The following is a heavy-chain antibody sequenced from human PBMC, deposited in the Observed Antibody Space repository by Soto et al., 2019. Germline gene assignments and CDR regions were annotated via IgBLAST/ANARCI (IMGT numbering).Heavy chain of an antibody. V-gene: IGHV4-59*01. CDR3: ARDGYDGSGSPYPAY. CDR2: IYYLGST. D-gene: IGHD3-10*01. Sequence: SDTLSRTCSVRGGAMSEYSWSWLRQSPGKGLEWIGYIYYLGSTDYNPSLKSRVTISVDTSKRQFSLRLTSVTAADTAVYYCARDGYDGSGSPYPAYWGPGTQVTSPQ. J-gene: IGHJ4*02. CDR1: GGAMSEYS.